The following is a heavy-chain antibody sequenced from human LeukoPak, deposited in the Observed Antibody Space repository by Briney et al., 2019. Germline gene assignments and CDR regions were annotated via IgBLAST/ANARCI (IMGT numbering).Heavy chain of an antibody. V-gene: IGHV4-4*07. CDR3: ARGRSYYADY. D-gene: IGHD1-26*01. Sequence: PSETLSLTCTVSGGSLSNYYWSWIRQPAGEGLEWIGHIYTTGSTKYNPSLKSRVTMSIETSENQFSLKLSSVTAADTAVYYCARGRSYYADYWGQGTLVTVSS. J-gene: IGHJ4*02. CDR1: GGSLSNYY. CDR2: IYTTGST.